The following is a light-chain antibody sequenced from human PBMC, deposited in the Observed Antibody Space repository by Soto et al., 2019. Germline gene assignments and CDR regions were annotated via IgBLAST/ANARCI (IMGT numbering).Light chain of an antibody. Sequence: QSALTQPPSASGSPGQSVTISCTGTSSDVGDYTYVSWYQQHPGKAPKLMISEVSKRPSGVPDRFSGSKSGNTASLTVSGLQAEDEADYYCSSYAGSYFFGFVFGTATLSPS. CDR3: SSYAGSYFFGFV. V-gene: IGLV2-8*01. CDR2: EVS. CDR1: SSDVGDYTY. J-gene: IGLJ1*01.